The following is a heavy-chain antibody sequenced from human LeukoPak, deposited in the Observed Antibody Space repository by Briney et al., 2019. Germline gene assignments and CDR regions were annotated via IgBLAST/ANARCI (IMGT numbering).Heavy chain of an antibody. CDR2: IYPNSGGT. V-gene: IGHV1-2*02. CDR1: GYTFTGYY. Sequence: ASVKVSCMASGYTFTGYYMHWVRQAPGQGPEWMGWIYPNSGGTNYAQKLQGRVTMTRDTSISTAYMELSRLRSDDTAVYYCARDPNYYDSSGYYHGYYFDYWGQGTLVTVSS. CDR3: ARDPNYYDSSGYYHGYYFDY. D-gene: IGHD3-22*01. J-gene: IGHJ4*02.